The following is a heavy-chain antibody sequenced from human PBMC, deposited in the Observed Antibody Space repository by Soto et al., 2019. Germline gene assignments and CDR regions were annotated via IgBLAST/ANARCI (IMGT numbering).Heavy chain of an antibody. Sequence: SVKVSCKTSGYVFTTYGVNWVRQAPGQGLEWMGGIIPIFGTANYAQKFQGRVTITADKSTSTAYMELSSLRSEDTAVYYCARPSIYFRDTYFPPYYYYGMDVWGQGTTVTVS. J-gene: IGHJ6*02. V-gene: IGHV1-69*06. CDR1: GYVFTTYG. CDR3: ARPSIYFRDTYFPPYYYYGMDV. CDR2: IIPIFGTA. D-gene: IGHD3-9*01.